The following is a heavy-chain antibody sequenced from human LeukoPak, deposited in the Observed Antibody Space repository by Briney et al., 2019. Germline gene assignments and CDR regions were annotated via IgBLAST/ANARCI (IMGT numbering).Heavy chain of an antibody. CDR2: IIPIFGTA. V-gene: IGHV1-69*13. J-gene: IGHJ5*02. CDR1: GGTFSSYA. D-gene: IGHD2/OR15-2a*01. CDR3: ARDRRGDNKNWFDP. Sequence: SVTVSCTASGGTFSSYAISWVRQAPGQGLEWMGGIIPIFGTANYAQKLQGRVTITADESTSTAYMELSSLRSEDTAVYYCARDRRGDNKNWFDPWGQGTLVTVSS.